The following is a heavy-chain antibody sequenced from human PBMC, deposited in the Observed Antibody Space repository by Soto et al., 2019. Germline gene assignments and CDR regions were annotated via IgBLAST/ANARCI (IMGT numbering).Heavy chain of an antibody. CDR3: ARGRGEWHCCFDY. J-gene: IGHJ4*01. Sequence: QVQLVQSGAEVKKPRASVKVSCRASGYTFTRDSITWVRQAPRQGLEWMGWNSPYNGNTNYAQQLQRRVTMTTDTSRSTAYMELRSLRSDDTAVYYCARGRGEWHCCFDYWGHGALVTVSS. CDR1: GYTFTRDS. V-gene: IGHV1-18*01. CDR2: NSPYNGNT. D-gene: IGHD3-16*01.